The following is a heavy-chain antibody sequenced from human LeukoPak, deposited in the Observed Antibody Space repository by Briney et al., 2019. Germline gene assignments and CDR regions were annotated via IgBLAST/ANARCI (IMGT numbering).Heavy chain of an antibody. CDR3: TGNYYGSGSYADFDY. CDR2: VRSTANGYAT. Sequence: GGSLRLSCAASGFTFSGSALHWVRQASGKGLEWVGRVRSTANGYATAYAASVKGRFTISRDDSKNTAYLQMDSLKTEDTAVYYCTGNYYGSGSYADFDYWGQGTLVTVSS. CDR1: GFTFSGSA. V-gene: IGHV3-73*01. D-gene: IGHD3-10*01. J-gene: IGHJ4*02.